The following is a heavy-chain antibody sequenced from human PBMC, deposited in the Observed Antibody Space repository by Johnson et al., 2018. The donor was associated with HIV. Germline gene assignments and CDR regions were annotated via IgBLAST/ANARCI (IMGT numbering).Heavy chain of an antibody. CDR3: AREAGSSLSFDI. Sequence: VQLVESGGGLVQPGRSLRLSCAASGFIVSSNYMSWVRQAPGKGLEWVSGINWNGGSRGYAGSVKGRFTISRDNAKNFLYLQMNGLRAEDTALYYCAREAGSSLSFDIWGQGTMVTVSS. CDR1: GFIVSSNY. D-gene: IGHD6-13*01. CDR2: INWNGGSR. J-gene: IGHJ3*02. V-gene: IGHV3-20*04.